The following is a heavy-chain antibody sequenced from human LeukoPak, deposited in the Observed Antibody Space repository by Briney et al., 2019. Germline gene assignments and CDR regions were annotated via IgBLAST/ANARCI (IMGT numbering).Heavy chain of an antibody. D-gene: IGHD3-3*01. CDR2: INHSGST. V-gene: IGHV4-34*01. CDR1: GGSFSGYY. CDR3: ARDGTNTIFGVVGWFDP. Sequence: PSETLSLTCAVYGGSFSGYYWSWIRQPPGKGLEWIGEINHSGSTNYNPSLKSRVTISVDTSKNQFSLKLSSVTAADTAVYYCARDGTNTIFGVVGWFDPWGQGTLVTVSS. J-gene: IGHJ5*02.